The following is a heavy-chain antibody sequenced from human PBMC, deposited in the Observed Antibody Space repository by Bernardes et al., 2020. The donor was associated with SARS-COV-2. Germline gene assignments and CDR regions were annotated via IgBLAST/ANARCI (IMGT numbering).Heavy chain of an antibody. J-gene: IGHJ4*02. CDR2: ISSSSSHI. CDR3: ARGRPTVSDF. D-gene: IGHD4-4*01. CDR1: GFTFSDYN. V-gene: IGHV3-48*01. Sequence: GGSLRLSCAASGFTFSDYNINWVRQAPGKGLEWISYISSSSSHIYYVDSVKGRFTISRDNAKNSVYLQMDSLRADDTAVYYCARGRPTVSDFWGQGTLVTVSS.